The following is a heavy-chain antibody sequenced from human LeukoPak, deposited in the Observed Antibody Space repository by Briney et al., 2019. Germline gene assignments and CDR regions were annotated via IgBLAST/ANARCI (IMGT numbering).Heavy chain of an antibody. CDR3: ASSVTQLGDWFDP. D-gene: IGHD4-11*01. V-gene: IGHV1-69*05. J-gene: IGHJ5*02. CDR2: IIPIFGTA. CDR1: VGTFSSYA. Sequence: SVKVSCKASVGTFSSYAISWVRQAPGQGVEWVGGIIPIFGTANYAQTFQGRVTITTDESTSTAYMELSSLRSEDTAVYYCASSVTQLGDWFDPWGQGTLVTVSS.